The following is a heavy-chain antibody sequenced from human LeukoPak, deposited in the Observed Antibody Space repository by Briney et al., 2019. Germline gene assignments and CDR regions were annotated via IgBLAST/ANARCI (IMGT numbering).Heavy chain of an antibody. Sequence: SETLSLTCTVSGRSISSSSYYWGWIRQPPGKGLEWIGSIYYSGSTYYNPSLKSRVTTSVDTSKNQFSLKLISVTAADTAVYYCGRHHYDRNGYNWFDPWGQGTLVTVSS. J-gene: IGHJ5*02. CDR2: IYYSGST. CDR3: GRHHYDRNGYNWFDP. CDR1: GRSISSSSYY. D-gene: IGHD3-22*01. V-gene: IGHV4-39*01.